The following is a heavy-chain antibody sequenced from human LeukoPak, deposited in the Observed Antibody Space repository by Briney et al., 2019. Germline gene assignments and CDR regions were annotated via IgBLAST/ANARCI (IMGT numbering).Heavy chain of an antibody. V-gene: IGHV1-18*01. CDR1: GYTFTSYG. J-gene: IGHJ3*02. CDR3: ARDLEQLVPSPHAFDI. CDR2: ISAYNGNT. D-gene: IGHD6-13*01. Sequence: GASVKVSCKASGYTFTSYGISWVRQAPGQGIEWMGWISAYNGNTNYAQKLQGRVTMTTDTSTSTAYMELRSLRSDDTAVYYCARDLEQLVPSPHAFDIWGQGTMVTVSS.